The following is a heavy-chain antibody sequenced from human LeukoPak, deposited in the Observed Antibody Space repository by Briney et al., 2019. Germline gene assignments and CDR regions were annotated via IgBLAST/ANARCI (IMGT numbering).Heavy chain of an antibody. CDR2: INQGGSET. J-gene: IGHJ4*02. D-gene: IGHD2-21*01. Sequence: GGSLRLSCAASGFTFSNYWMSWVRQAPGKGLEWVASINQGGSETRYVDSVKGRFTISRDNAKNSLYLQMNSLRAEDTAVYYCATYQTLGNWGQGILVTVSS. CDR1: GFTFSNYW. V-gene: IGHV3-7*01. CDR3: ATYQTLGN.